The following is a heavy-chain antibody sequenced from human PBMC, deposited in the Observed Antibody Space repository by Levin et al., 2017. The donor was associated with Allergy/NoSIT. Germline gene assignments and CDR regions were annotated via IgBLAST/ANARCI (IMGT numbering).Heavy chain of an antibody. D-gene: IGHD6-19*01. CDR1: GLTFSSYW. J-gene: IGHJ4*02. Sequence: GESLKISCAASGLTFSSYWMSWVRQAPGKGLEWVANIKQDGSEKYYVDSVKSRFSISRDNAKNSLYLQMNSLRVEDTAVYYCARGGWYFPWWGQGTLVTVSS. CDR3: ARGGWYFPW. CDR2: IKQDGSEK. V-gene: IGHV3-7*01.